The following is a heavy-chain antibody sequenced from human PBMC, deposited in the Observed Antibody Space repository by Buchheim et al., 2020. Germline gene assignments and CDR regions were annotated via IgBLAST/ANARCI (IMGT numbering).Heavy chain of an antibody. CDR2: INPNSGGT. Sequence: QVQLVQSGAEVKKPGASVKVSCKASGYTFTGYYMHWVRQAPGQGLEWMGWINPNSGGTNYAQKFQGRVTMTRDTSISTACMELSRLRSDDTAVYYCARVLGRGKGIAARQIYYYYGMDVWGQGTT. CDR1: GYTFTGYY. V-gene: IGHV1-2*02. J-gene: IGHJ6*02. D-gene: IGHD6-6*01. CDR3: ARVLGRGKGIAARQIYYYYGMDV.